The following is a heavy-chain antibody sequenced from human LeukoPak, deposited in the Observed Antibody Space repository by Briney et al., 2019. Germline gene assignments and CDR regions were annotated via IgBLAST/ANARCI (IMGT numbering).Heavy chain of an antibody. D-gene: IGHD3-16*01. CDR1: GFTFTAYT. CDR2: ISTSTSYI. Sequence: PGGSLRLSCAASGFTFTAYTMTWVRQAPGKGLEWVSSISTSTSYIYYADSVKGRFTISRDNSKNTLYLQMNSLGAEDTAVYYCAKSPLGLGGYYYYYMDVWGKGTTVTVSS. CDR3: AKSPLGLGGYYYYYMDV. J-gene: IGHJ6*03. V-gene: IGHV3-21*04.